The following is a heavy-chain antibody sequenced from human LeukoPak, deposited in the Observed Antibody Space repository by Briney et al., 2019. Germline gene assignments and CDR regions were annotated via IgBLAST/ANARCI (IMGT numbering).Heavy chain of an antibody. CDR3: ASFKGSPYTYGPYYFDY. CDR2: IYYGGSA. Sequence: SETLSLTCSVSGGSISTYYWSWIRQPPGKGLEWIAYIYYGGSANYNPSLRSRVTISVDTSKNQFSLKLSSVTAADTAVYYCASFKGSPYTYGPYYFDYWGQGTLVTVSS. D-gene: IGHD5-18*01. J-gene: IGHJ4*02. CDR1: GGSISTYY. V-gene: IGHV4-59*01.